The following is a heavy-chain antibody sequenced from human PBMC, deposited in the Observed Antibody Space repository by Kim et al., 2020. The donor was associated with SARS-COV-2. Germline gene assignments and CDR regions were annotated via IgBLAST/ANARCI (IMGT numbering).Heavy chain of an antibody. Sequence: GGSLRLSCAASGCTFSSSAMHWVRQAPGKGLEWVAVIWYDGSNKYYADSVRGRFTISRDNSKNTLYLQMNSLRAEDTAVYYCSTGGYGSESSHYWGQGT. CDR1: GCTFSSSA. CDR2: IWYDGSNK. D-gene: IGHD3-10*01. J-gene: IGHJ4*02. V-gene: IGHV3-33*01. CDR3: STGGYGSESSHY.